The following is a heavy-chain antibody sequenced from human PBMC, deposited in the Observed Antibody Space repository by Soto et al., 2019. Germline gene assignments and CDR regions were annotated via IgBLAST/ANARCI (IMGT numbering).Heavy chain of an antibody. CDR2: IYYSGST. CDR1: GGSISSGGYY. Sequence: NPSETLSLTCTVSGGSISSGGYYWSWIRQHPGKGLEWIGYIYYSGSTYYNPSLKSRVTISVDTSKNQFSLKLSSVTAADTAVYYCARTAYGDYAWYFDYWGQGTLVTVSS. V-gene: IGHV4-31*03. CDR3: ARTAYGDYAWYFDY. J-gene: IGHJ4*02. D-gene: IGHD4-17*01.